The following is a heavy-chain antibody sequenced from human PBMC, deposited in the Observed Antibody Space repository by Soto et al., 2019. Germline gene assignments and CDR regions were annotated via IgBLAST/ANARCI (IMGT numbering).Heavy chain of an antibody. V-gene: IGHV4-31*03. CDR2: IYYSGST. Sequence: SETLSLTCTVSGGSISSGGYYWSWIRQHPGKGLEWIGYIYYSGSTYYNPSLKSRVTISVDTSKNQFSLKLSSVTAADTAVYYCARSLGVAAAGPFDIWAQGTLVTVPS. J-gene: IGHJ4*02. CDR3: ARSLGVAAAGPFDI. CDR1: GGSISSGGYY. D-gene: IGHD6-13*01.